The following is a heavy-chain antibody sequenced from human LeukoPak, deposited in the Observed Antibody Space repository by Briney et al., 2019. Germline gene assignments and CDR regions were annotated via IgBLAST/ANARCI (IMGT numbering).Heavy chain of an antibody. D-gene: IGHD1-26*01. J-gene: IGHJ4*02. V-gene: IGHV4-34*01. Sequence: PSETLSLTCAVYGGSFSGYYWSWIRQPPGKGLEWIGEINHSGSTNYNPSLKSRVTISVDTSKNQFSLKLSSVTAADTAVYYCARGSVRGSSPGYYFDYWGQGTLVTVSS. CDR1: GGSFSGYY. CDR3: ARGSVRGSSPGYYFDY. CDR2: INHSGST.